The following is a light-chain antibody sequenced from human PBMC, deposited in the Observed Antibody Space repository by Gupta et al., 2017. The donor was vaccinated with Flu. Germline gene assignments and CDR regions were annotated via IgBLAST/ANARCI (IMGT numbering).Light chain of an antibody. V-gene: IGKV3-15*01. CDR2: GAS. CDR3: QQYHNWPRT. CDR1: QNIARI. J-gene: IGKJ1*01. Sequence: GERATLSCRASQNIARILAWYQQRPGQAPSLLIYGASTRATGTPARFSVSGSGTEFTLTITGLQSEDFAVYYCQQYHNWPRTFGQGTKVEIQ.